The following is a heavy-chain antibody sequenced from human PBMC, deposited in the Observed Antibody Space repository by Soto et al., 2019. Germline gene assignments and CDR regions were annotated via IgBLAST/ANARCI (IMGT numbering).Heavy chain of an antibody. V-gene: IGHV1-3*01. CDR3: ARAEFRYYDFWSGSGNWFDP. D-gene: IGHD3-3*01. J-gene: IGHJ5*02. CDR2: INAGNGNT. CDR1: GYTFTSYA. Sequence: ASVKVSCKASGYTFTSYAMHWVRQAPGQRLEWMGWINAGNGNTKYSQKFQGRVTITRDTSASTAYMELSSLRSEDTAVYYCARAEFRYYDFWSGSGNWFDPWGQGTLVTVSS.